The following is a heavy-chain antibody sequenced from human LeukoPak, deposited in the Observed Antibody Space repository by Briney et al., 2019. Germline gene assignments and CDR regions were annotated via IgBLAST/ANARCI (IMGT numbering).Heavy chain of an antibody. D-gene: IGHD5-24*01. CDR1: GGSISSSSYY. CDR3: ARPKMATISAVDY. CDR2: IYYSGST. Sequence: SETLSLTCTVSGGSISSSSYYWGWIRQPPGNGLEWIGSIYYSGSTYYNPSLKSRVTISVDTSKNQFSLKLSSVTAADTAVYYCARPKMATISAVDYWGQGTLVTVSS. J-gene: IGHJ4*02. V-gene: IGHV4-39*01.